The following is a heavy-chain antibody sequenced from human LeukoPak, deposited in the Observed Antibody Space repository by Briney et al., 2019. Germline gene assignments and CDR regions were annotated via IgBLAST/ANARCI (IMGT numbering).Heavy chain of an antibody. CDR2: LKQDGSET. CDR1: GFTFTNNF. V-gene: IGHV3-7*01. CDR3: VREGFYFFDF. Sequence: GGSLRLPCAASGFTFTNNFMSWVRQVPGKGLEWVANLKQDGSETTYADSVRGRFTIFRDNAKDSVYLQMNSLRAEDSATYYCVREGFYFFDFWGQGTLVTVSS. J-gene: IGHJ4*01.